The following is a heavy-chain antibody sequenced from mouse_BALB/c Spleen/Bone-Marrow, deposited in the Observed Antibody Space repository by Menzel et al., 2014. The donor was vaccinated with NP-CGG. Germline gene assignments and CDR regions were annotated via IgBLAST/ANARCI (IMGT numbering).Heavy chain of an antibody. J-gene: IGHJ3*01. CDR1: GFSFNSYG. CDR3: ARHAYYDQTEVSFVY. D-gene: IGHD2-4*01. Sequence: EVQVVESGGGLVKSGGSLKLSCAASGFSFNSYGMSWVRQTPEKRLEWVATISGGGSYTFYPDSVKGRFTIPRDNAKNNLYLQLSSLRSEDTALYYCARHAYYDQTEVSFVYWGQGTLVTASA. V-gene: IGHV5-9-2*01. CDR2: ISGGGSYT.